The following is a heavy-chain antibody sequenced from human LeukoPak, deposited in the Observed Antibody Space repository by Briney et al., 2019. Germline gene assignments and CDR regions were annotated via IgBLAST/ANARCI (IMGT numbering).Heavy chain of an antibody. CDR2: MNPNSGNT. Sequence: SVKVSCKASGYTFTSYDINWVRQATGQGLEWMGWMNPNSGNTGYAQQFQGRLTMTRDTSISTAYMELSSLRSEDTAVYYCGSFRGYSSWGQGTLVTVSS. D-gene: IGHD5-18*01. CDR3: GSFRGYSS. CDR1: GYTFTSYD. J-gene: IGHJ4*02. V-gene: IGHV1-8*01.